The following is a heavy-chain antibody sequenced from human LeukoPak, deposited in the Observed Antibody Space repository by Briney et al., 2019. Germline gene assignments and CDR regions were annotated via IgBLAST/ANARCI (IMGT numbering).Heavy chain of an antibody. CDR1: GFTFSDYY. D-gene: IGHD2-15*01. V-gene: IGHV3-11*01. CDR2: ISSSGSTI. Sequence: PGGSLRLSCAASGFTFSDYYMSWIRQAPGKGLEWVSYISSSGSTIYYADSVKGRFTISRDNAKNSLYLQMNSLRAEDTAVYYCARDHRVLVRAFDIWGQGTMVTVSS. CDR3: ARDHRVLVRAFDI. J-gene: IGHJ3*02.